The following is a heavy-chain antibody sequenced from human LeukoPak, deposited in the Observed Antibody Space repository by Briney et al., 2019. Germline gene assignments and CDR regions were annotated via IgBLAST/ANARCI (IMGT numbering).Heavy chain of an antibody. CDR2: ISSSSSYI. V-gene: IGHV3-21*01. Sequence: GGSLRLSCAASGFTLSSYSMNWVRQAPGKGLEWVSSISSSSSYIYYADSVKGRFTISRDNAKNSLYLQMNSLRAEDTAVYYCARDPESYDSSGYSRVDYWGQGTLVTVSS. D-gene: IGHD3-22*01. CDR3: ARDPESYDSSGYSRVDY. CDR1: GFTLSSYS. J-gene: IGHJ4*02.